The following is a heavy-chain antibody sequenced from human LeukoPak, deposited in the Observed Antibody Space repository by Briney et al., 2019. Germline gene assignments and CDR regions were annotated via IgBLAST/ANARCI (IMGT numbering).Heavy chain of an antibody. J-gene: IGHJ4*02. V-gene: IGHV3-23*01. Sequence: HAGGSLRLSCAASGFTFSSYGMSWVRQAPGKGLEWVSAISGSGGSTYYADSVKGRFTISRDNSKNTLYLQMNSLRAEDTAVYYCAKWEVVVVAATHYFDYWGQGTLVTVSP. CDR2: ISGSGGST. D-gene: IGHD2-15*01. CDR1: GFTFSSYG. CDR3: AKWEVVVVAATHYFDY.